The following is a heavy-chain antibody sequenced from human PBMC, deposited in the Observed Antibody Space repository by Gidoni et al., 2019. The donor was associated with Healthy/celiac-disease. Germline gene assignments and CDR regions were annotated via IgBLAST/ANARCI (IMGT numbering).Heavy chain of an antibody. CDR3: ARGHYYGSGANYYYYYGMDV. D-gene: IGHD3-10*01. Sequence: EVQLVESGGGLVQPGGSLRLSCAASGFTFSSYDMHWVRQAKGKGLEWVSAIGTAGDTYYPGSVKGRFTISRENAKNSLYLQMNSLRAGDTAVYYCARGHYYGSGANYYYYYGMDVWGQGTTVTVSS. CDR1: GFTFSSYD. J-gene: IGHJ6*02. V-gene: IGHV3-13*04. CDR2: IGTAGDT.